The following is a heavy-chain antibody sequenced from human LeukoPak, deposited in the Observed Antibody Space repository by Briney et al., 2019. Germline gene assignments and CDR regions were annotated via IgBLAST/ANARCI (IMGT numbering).Heavy chain of an antibody. CDR2: ISGDGGTT. J-gene: IGHJ4*02. CDR3: ARDPHPYCTNGVCSPYFDY. CDR1: GITFSSHW. Sequence: GGSLRLSCAASGITFSSHWMHWVRQDRGKGLIWVARISGDGGTTNYADSVKGRFTISRDNAKNSLYLQMNSLRAEDTAVYYCARDPHPYCTNGVCSPYFDYWGQGTLVTVSS. D-gene: IGHD2-8*01. V-gene: IGHV3-74*01.